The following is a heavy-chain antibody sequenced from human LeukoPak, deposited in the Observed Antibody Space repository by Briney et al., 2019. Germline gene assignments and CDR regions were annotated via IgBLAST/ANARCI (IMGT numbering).Heavy chain of an antibody. CDR1: GFTFSSYG. J-gene: IGHJ4*02. Sequence: GRSLRLSCAASGFTFSSYGMHWVRQAPGKGLEWVAVISYDGSNKYYADSVKGRFTISRDNSKNTLYLQMNSLRAEDTAVYYCANLGVVVITPYWGQGTLVTVSS. CDR3: ANLGVVVITPY. D-gene: IGHD3-22*01. CDR2: ISYDGSNK. V-gene: IGHV3-30*18.